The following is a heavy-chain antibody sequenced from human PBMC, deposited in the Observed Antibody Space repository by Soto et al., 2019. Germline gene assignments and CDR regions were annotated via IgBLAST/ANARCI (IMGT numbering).Heavy chain of an antibody. J-gene: IGHJ4*02. V-gene: IGHV4-34*01. Sequence: SETLSLTCTVSGGSISSYYWSWIRQPPGKGLEWIGEINHSGSTNYNPSLKSRVTISVDTSKNQFSLKLSSVTAADTAVYYCETTPMTTDTQQYDYWGQGTLVTVSS. CDR3: ETTPMTTDTQQYDY. D-gene: IGHD4-4*01. CDR1: GGSISSYY. CDR2: INHSGST.